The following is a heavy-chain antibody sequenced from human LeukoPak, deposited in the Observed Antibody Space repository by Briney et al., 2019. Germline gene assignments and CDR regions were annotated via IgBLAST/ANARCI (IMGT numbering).Heavy chain of an antibody. CDR1: GYTFASYA. CDR3: ARGYSYGSDYYYGLDV. D-gene: IGHD5-18*01. V-gene: IGHV1-18*01. J-gene: IGHJ6*02. CDR2: ISGYNGNT. Sequence: GASVRVSCKSSGYTFASYAISWVRQAPGQGLEWMGWISGYNGNTKYAQKVRGRVTMTTDTSTSTAYMELRSLRSDDTAVYYCARGYSYGSDYYYGLDVWGQGTKVTVSS.